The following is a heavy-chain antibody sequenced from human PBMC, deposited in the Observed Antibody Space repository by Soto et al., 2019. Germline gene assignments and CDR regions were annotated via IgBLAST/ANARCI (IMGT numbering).Heavy chain of an antibody. D-gene: IGHD3-16*02. CDR2: INVGNGYT. CDR1: GYTFTTSA. J-gene: IGHJ6*03. V-gene: IGHV1-3*01. CDR3: ARTLGELSSPYFYYYMDV. Sequence: ASVKVSCKASGYTFTTSALHWVRQAPGQRFEWMGWINVGNGYTKYSEKFQGRVTMTRDTSASTAYMELSSLRSEDTAVFYCARTLGELSSPYFYYYMDVWGEGTTVTVS.